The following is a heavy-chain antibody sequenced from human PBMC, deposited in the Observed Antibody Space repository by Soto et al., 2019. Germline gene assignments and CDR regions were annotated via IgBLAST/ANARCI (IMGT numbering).Heavy chain of an antibody. Sequence: SLRLSCAASGFTFSIYAMHWVRQAPGKGLEWVAVISYDGSNKYYADSVKGRFTISRDNSKNMLYLQMNSLRAEDTAVYYCAREPYRSSGWYFDYWGQGTMVTVSS. CDR2: ISYDGSNK. CDR1: GFTFSIYA. CDR3: AREPYRSSGWYFDY. J-gene: IGHJ4*03. D-gene: IGHD6-19*01. V-gene: IGHV3-30-3*01.